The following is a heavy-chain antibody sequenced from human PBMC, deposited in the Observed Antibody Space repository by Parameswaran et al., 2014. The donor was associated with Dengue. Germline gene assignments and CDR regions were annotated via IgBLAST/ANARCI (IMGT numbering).Heavy chain of an antibody. CDR3: ARGVQTDY. CDR2: MNPNSGNT. J-gene: IGHJ4*02. Sequence: VRQMPGKGLEWMGWMNPNSGNTGYAQKFQGRVTMTRNTSISTAYMELSSLRSEDTAVYYCARGVQTDYWGQGTLVTVSS. V-gene: IGHV1-8*01. D-gene: IGHD1-1*01.